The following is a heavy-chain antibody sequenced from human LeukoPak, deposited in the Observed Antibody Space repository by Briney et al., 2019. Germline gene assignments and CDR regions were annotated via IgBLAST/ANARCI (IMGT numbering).Heavy chain of an antibody. CDR3: AKGGDGYNYYFDY. Sequence: GGSLRLSCTASGFTFSDYAMSWVRQAPGKGLEWVSGISGSGGSIRYADSVKGRFIISRDNSKNTLYLPMNSLRAEDTAVYYCAKGGDGYNYYFDYWGQETLVTVSS. CDR2: ISGSGGSI. J-gene: IGHJ4*02. CDR1: GFTFSDYA. V-gene: IGHV3-23*01. D-gene: IGHD5-24*01.